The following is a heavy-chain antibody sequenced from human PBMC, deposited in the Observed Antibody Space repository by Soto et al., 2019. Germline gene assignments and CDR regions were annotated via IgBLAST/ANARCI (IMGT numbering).Heavy chain of an antibody. CDR3: ARVSYGGSGSDYRYYYFYGMDV. CDR2: INPNSGGT. Sequence: ASVKVFCKASGYTVTGYYMHWVRQAPGHGLEWMGWINPNSGGTNYAQKFQGRVTMTRDTSISTAYMELSRLRSDDTAVYYCARVSYGGSGSDYRYYYFYGMDVWGPQTTVAVSS. CDR1: GYTVTGYY. D-gene: IGHD3-10*01. V-gene: IGHV1-2*02. J-gene: IGHJ6*02.